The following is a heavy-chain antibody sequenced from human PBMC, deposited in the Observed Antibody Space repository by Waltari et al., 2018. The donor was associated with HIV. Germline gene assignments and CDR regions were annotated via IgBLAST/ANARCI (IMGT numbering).Heavy chain of an antibody. CDR1: GGSISSYY. Sequence: QVQLQESGPGLVKPSETLSLTCTVSGGSISSYYWSWIRQPPGKGLEWIGYIYYSGSTHAHPSRKSRVTISVDTSKNQCSLKLRSVTAADTAVYYWAREVGVRSGGSGYYYYYGMDVWGQGTTVTVSS. CDR3: AREVGVRSGGSGYYYYYGMDV. J-gene: IGHJ6*02. V-gene: IGHV4-59*01. D-gene: IGHD2-15*01. CDR2: IYYSGST.